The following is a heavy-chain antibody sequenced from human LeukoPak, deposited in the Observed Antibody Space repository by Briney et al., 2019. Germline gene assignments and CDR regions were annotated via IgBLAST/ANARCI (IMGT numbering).Heavy chain of an antibody. V-gene: IGHV7-4-1*02. J-gene: IGHJ4*02. CDR3: ATDLKKGDSGCFDY. CDR2: INTNTGNP. Sequence: ASVKVSCKASGYTFTSYAMNWVRQAPGEGLEWTGWINTNTGNPTYAQGFTGRFVFSLDTSVSTAYLHISSLEAEDTAIYYCATDLKKGDSGCFDYWGQGTLVTVSS. CDR1: GYTFTSYA. D-gene: IGHD6-19*01.